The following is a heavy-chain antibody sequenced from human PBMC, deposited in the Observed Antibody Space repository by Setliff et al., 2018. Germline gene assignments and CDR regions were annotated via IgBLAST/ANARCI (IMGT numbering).Heavy chain of an antibody. V-gene: IGHV4-34*01. J-gene: IGHJ4*02. CDR1: GGAFSSYY. CDR2: INHSGST. Sequence: SETLSLTCAVSGGAFSSYYWSWIRQPPGKGLEWIGEINHSGSTNYNPSLKSRVTTSIDRLKNQFSLKLTSVTAADTAVYYCARGGLSSSSWYYFDNWGQGTLVTVPQ. D-gene: IGHD6-13*01. CDR3: ARGGLSSSSWYYFDN.